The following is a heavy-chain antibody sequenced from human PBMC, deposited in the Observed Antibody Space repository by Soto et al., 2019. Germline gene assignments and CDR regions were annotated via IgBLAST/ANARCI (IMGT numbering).Heavy chain of an antibody. J-gene: IGHJ4*02. Sequence: GEPLKISCKGSGYSFAGFWVTWVRQKPGKGLEWMGRIDPSDSQTYYSPSFRGHVTISVTKSITTVFLQWSSLRASDTAMYYCARQIYDSDTGPNFQYYFDSWGQGTPVTVSS. V-gene: IGHV5-10-1*01. CDR1: GYSFAGFW. CDR3: ARQIYDSDTGPNFQYYFDS. D-gene: IGHD3-22*01. CDR2: IDPSDSQT.